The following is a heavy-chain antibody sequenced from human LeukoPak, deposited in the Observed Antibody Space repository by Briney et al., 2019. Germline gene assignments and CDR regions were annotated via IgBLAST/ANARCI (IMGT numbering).Heavy chain of an antibody. CDR2: IKQDGSEK. CDR3: ARAPKYCSGGSCSLNRFDY. V-gene: IGHV3-7*01. CDR1: GFTFSSYW. J-gene: IGHJ4*02. Sequence: GGSLRLSCAASGFTFSSYWMSWVRQAPAKGLEWVANIKQDGSEKYYVDSVKGRFTISRDNAKNSLYLQMNSLRAEDTAVYYCARAPKYCSGGSCSLNRFDYWGQGTLVTVSS. D-gene: IGHD2-15*01.